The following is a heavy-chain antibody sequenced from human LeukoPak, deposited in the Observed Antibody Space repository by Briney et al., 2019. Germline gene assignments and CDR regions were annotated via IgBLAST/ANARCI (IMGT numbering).Heavy chain of an antibody. D-gene: IGHD2-2*02. CDR3: AKLKGPGLYLHYSMDL. V-gene: IGHV3-23*01. J-gene: IGHJ6*03. CDR2: ITGSGGRT. Sequence: GGSLRPSCAASGLTFSNFAMSWVRQAPGKGLEWVSMITGSGGRTFYADSVKGRFTISRDNSRDTLYLQMSSLRADDAAVYYCAKLKGPGLYLHYSMDLWGKGTTVTVSS. CDR1: GLTFSNFA.